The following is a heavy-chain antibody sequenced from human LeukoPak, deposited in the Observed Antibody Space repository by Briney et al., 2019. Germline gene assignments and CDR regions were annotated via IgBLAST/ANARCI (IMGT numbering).Heavy chain of an antibody. D-gene: IGHD5-24*01. Sequence: GGSLRLSCAASGFTFSDYYMSWIRRAPGKGLEGVSYISSSGSTIYYADSVKGRFTISRDNAKNSLYLQMNSLRAEDTAVYYCARVRGGYKGTLHHYHYYMDVWGKGTTVTVSS. J-gene: IGHJ6*03. CDR2: ISSSGSTI. V-gene: IGHV3-11*01. CDR1: GFTFSDYY. CDR3: ARVRGGYKGTLHHYHYYMDV.